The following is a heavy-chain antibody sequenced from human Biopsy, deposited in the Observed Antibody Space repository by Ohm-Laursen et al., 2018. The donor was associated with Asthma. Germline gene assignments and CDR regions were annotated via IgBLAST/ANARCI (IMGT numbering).Heavy chain of an antibody. Sequence: TWVRQRPGKGLEWIGNIYHRGNTKYNPSLKSRLSFSVDTSKNQFSLKLSSVTAADTAIYFCARDYYDFWNRSVYTYFGMDVWGRGTTVVVSS. D-gene: IGHD3-3*01. CDR3: ARDYYDFWNRSVYTYFGMDV. J-gene: IGHJ6*02. V-gene: IGHV4-31*02. CDR2: IYHRGNT.